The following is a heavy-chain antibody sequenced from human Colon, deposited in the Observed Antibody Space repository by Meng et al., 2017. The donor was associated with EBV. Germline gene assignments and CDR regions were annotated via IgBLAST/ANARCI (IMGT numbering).Heavy chain of an antibody. CDR2: IYHSGST. CDR3: ARVGAYCGGDCYHPR. J-gene: IGHJ4*02. V-gene: IGHV4-4*02. D-gene: IGHD2-21*02. Sequence: HVQLQPSGPALLTPSGPLSLTCAVSGGSLSSRNWWTWVRQPPGKGLEWIGEIYHSGSTNYNPSLKSRVTISVDESKNQFSLRLSSVTAADTAVYYCARVGAYCGGDCYHPRWGQGTLVTVSS. CDR1: GGSLSSRNW.